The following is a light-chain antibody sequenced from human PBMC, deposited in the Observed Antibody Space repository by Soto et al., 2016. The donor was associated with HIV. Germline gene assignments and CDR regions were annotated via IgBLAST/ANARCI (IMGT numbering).Light chain of an antibody. CDR1: TLGDNY. J-gene: IGLJ2*01. V-gene: IGLV3-1*01. CDR3: QTWDSSTPVI. CDR2: EDN. Sequence: SYELTQPPSVSVSPGQTANITCSGDTLGDNYACWYQQKSGQSPVLVIYEDNKRPSGIPERFSGSTSGNTATLTISGTQAMDAADYYCQTWDSSTPVIFGGGTRLTVL.